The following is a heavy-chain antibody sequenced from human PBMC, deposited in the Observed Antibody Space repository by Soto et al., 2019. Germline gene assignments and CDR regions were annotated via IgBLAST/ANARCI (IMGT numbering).Heavy chain of an antibody. CDR1: GYTFTSYG. D-gene: IGHD6-19*01. Sequence: RASVKVSCKASGYTFTSYGISWVRQAPGQGLEWMGWISAHNGNTNHAQKLQGRVTMTTDTSTSTAYMELRSLRSDDTAVYYCARDAAVRLFDYWGQGTLVTVSS. J-gene: IGHJ4*02. V-gene: IGHV1-18*01. CDR3: ARDAAVRLFDY. CDR2: ISAHNGNT.